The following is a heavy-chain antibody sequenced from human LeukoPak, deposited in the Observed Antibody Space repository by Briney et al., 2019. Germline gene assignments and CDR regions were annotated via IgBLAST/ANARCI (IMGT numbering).Heavy chain of an antibody. D-gene: IGHD5-12*01. J-gene: IGHJ4*02. CDR1: GGSITSYY. Sequence: SETVSLTCTVSGGSITSYYWSWIRQPPGKGLEYIGYIYYSGSSNYNPSLKGRVTISVDTSKNQFSLKLNSVTAADTTVYYCARGVATIPFYYFDYWGQGTLVTVSS. CDR2: IYYSGSS. CDR3: ARGVATIPFYYFDY. V-gene: IGHV4-59*01.